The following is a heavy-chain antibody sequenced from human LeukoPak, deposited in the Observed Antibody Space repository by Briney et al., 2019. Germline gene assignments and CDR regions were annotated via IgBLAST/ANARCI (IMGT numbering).Heavy chain of an antibody. V-gene: IGHV4-59*01. Sequence: SETLSLTCTVSGGSISSYYWSWIRQPPGKGLEWIGYIYYSGSTNYNPSLKSRVTISVDTSKNQFSLKLSSVTAADTAVYYCARDITSNWGQGTLVTVSS. CDR2: IYYSGST. CDR1: GGSISSYY. J-gene: IGHJ4*02. D-gene: IGHD3-16*01. CDR3: ARDITSN.